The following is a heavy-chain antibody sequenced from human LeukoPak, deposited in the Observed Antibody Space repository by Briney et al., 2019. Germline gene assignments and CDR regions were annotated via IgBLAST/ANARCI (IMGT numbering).Heavy chain of an antibody. D-gene: IGHD4-11*01. Sequence: GGSLRLSCAASGFTFSSYSMNWVRQAPGKGLEWVSYISSSSSTIYYADSVKGRFTISRDNAKNSLYLQMNSLRAEDTAVYYCARRGPYSVDYWGQGTLVTVSS. CDR3: ARRGPYSVDY. J-gene: IGHJ4*02. CDR2: ISSSSSTI. V-gene: IGHV3-48*01. CDR1: GFTFSSYS.